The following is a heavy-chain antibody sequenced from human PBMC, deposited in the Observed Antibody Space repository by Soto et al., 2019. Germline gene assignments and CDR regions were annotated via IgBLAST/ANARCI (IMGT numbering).Heavy chain of an antibody. Sequence: SETLSLTCAVSGGSISSGGYSWSWIQQPPGKGLEWIGYIYHSGSTYYNPSLKSRVTISVDRSKNQFSLKLSSVTAADTAVYYCARALGVVAATRSFDYWGQGTLVIVSS. V-gene: IGHV4-30-2*01. CDR1: GGSISSGGYS. CDR2: IYHSGST. CDR3: ARALGVVAATRSFDY. D-gene: IGHD2-15*01. J-gene: IGHJ4*02.